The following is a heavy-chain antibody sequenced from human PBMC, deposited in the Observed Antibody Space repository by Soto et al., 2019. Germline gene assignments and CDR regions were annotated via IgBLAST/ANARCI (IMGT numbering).Heavy chain of an antibody. CDR3: ARATAFFGTGGNPYFDS. CDR1: GGVISPFY. V-gene: IGHV4-59*12. CDR2: MYDGTT. D-gene: IGHD6-13*01. Sequence: QVQIQESGPGLVKPSETLSLTCGVSGGVISPFYWSWIRQAPGKGLEWIGNMYDGTTKYTPSLKSRVNTEAGSSRNRFSLQLTSVTAADTAVYFCARATAFFGTGGNPYFDSWGQGILVTVSS. J-gene: IGHJ4*02.